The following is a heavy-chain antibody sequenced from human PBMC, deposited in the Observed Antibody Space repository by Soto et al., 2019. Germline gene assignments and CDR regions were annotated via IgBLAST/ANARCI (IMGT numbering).Heavy chain of an antibody. CDR3: AMSFRGSSWPYYYYMDV. J-gene: IGHJ6*03. Sequence: ASVKVSCKASGYTFTSYYMHWVRQAPGQGLEWMGIINPSGGSTSYAQKFQGRVTMTRDTSTSTVYMELGSLRSEDTAVYYCAMSFRGSSWPYYYYMDVWGKGTTVTVSS. CDR2: INPSGGST. V-gene: IGHV1-46*03. D-gene: IGHD6-13*01. CDR1: GYTFTSYY.